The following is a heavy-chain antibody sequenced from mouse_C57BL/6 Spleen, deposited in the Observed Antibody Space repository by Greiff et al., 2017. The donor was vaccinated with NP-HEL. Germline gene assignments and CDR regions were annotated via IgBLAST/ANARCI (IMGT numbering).Heavy chain of an antibody. Sequence: VQLQQSGPVLVKPGASVKMSCKASGYTFTDYYMNWVKQSHGKSLEWIGVINPYNGGTSYNQKFKGKATLTVDKSSSTAYMELNSLTSEDSAVYYCATAQATEFAYWGQGTLVTVSA. J-gene: IGHJ3*01. CDR2: INPYNGGT. V-gene: IGHV1-19*01. CDR3: ATAQATEFAY. D-gene: IGHD3-2*02. CDR1: GYTFTDYY.